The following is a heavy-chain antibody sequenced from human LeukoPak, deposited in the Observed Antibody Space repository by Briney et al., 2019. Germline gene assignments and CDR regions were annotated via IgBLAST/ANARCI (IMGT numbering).Heavy chain of an antibody. Sequence: PGGSLRLSCAASGFTFSSYAMHWVRQAPAKGLEYVSGISAYGDNTYYANSVKGRFTISRDNSKNTLYLQMGSLRPDDMAVYYCAXDVXQQLATGGFDFWGQGTLVTVSS. J-gene: IGHJ4*02. V-gene: IGHV3-64*01. CDR1: GFTFSSYA. D-gene: IGHD6-13*01. CDR3: AXDVXQQLATGGFDF. CDR2: ISAYGDNT.